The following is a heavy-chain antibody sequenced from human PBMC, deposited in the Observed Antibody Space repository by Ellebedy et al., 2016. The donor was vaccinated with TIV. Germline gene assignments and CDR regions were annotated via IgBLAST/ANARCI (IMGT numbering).Heavy chain of an antibody. J-gene: IGHJ4*02. CDR2: IYYSGNT. CDR1: GGSISSYY. Sequence: SETLSLTCTVSGGSISSYYWSWIRQPPGKGLEWIGYIYYSGNTNYNPSFKSRVAISIDTSKNHFSLKLSSVAAADTAVYYCASADIVATFPVRYWGQGTLVTVSS. D-gene: IGHD5-12*01. CDR3: ASADIVATFPVRY. V-gene: IGHV4-59*08.